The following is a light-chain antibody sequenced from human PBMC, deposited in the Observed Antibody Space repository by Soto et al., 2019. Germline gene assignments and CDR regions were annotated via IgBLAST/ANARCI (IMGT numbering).Light chain of an antibody. CDR2: DVS. Sequence: DIQMTQSPSTLSASVGDRVTITCRASQSISTWLAWYQQKPGKAPNLLIYDVSSLESGVPSRFSGSGSGTEFTLTISSLQPEDFATYYCQQYNSYSLSFGGGTKVEIK. J-gene: IGKJ4*01. CDR3: QQYNSYSLS. CDR1: QSISTW. V-gene: IGKV1-5*01.